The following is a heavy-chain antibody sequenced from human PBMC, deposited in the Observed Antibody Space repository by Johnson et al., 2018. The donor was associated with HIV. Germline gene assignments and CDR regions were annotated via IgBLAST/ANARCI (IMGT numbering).Heavy chain of an antibody. CDR1: GFTFSSYA. J-gene: IGHJ3*02. D-gene: IGHD1-7*01. Sequence: QMLLVESGGGVVQPGRSLRLSCAASGFTFSSYAMHWVRQAPGKGLEWVAVISYDGSNIYYADSVKGRFTISRDNSKNTRYLQMNSLRAEDTAVYYCAREDQNWNYDHACDIWGQGTMVTVSS. CDR2: ISYDGSNI. V-gene: IGHV3-30*04. CDR3: AREDQNWNYDHACDI.